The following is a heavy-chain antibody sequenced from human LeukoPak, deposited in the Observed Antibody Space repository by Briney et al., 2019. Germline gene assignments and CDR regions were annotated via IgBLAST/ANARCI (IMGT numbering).Heavy chain of an antibody. J-gene: IGHJ4*02. CDR1: GYTFSNYA. Sequence: GASVKVSCKASGYTFSNYAIHWVRPAPGQRLEWLGWINCDKGNTKYLQELQGRVAITTDTSASTAYMELSSLRSDDTAVYYCAREWLSSGDSHYSHWGQGTLVTVSS. V-gene: IGHV1-3*01. CDR2: INCDKGNT. CDR3: AREWLSSGDSHYSH. D-gene: IGHD2-15*01.